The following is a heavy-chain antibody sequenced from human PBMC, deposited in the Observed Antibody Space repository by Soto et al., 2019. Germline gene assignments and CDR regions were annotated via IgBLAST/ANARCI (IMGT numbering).Heavy chain of an antibody. V-gene: IGHV3-7*05. J-gene: IGHJ4*02. CDR1: GFSLGSYW. CDR2: IKQDGGDQ. Sequence: PGGSLRLSCAASGFSLGSYWMTWVRQAPGKGLEWVASIKQDGGDQYYVDSVKGRFTISRDNTKNSLYLQMNGLRADDTAVYYWVGGARDLAYWGQGTQVTVSS. CDR3: VGGARDLAY.